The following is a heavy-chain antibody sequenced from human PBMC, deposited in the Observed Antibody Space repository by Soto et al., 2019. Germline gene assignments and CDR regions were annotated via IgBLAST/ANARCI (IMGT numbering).Heavy chain of an antibody. CDR3: ASDIVVVPAAILTYYYYGMDV. J-gene: IGHJ6*02. V-gene: IGHV1-69*01. CDR1: GGTFSSYA. D-gene: IGHD2-2*01. CDR2: IIPIFGTA. Sequence: QVQLVQSGAEVKKPGSSVKVSCKASGGTFSSYAISWVRQAPGQGLEWMGGIIPIFGTANYAQKFQGRVTITADESTSTGYMELSSLRAEDTAVYYCASDIVVVPAAILTYYYYGMDVWGQGTTVTVSS.